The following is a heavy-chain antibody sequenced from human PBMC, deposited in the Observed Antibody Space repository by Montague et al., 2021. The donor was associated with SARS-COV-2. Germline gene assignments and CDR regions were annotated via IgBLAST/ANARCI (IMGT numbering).Heavy chain of an antibody. CDR3: ARLTFPSIASALYFDY. CDR2: IYHTGST. CDR1: GVSISSSTYH. D-gene: IGHD6-13*01. V-gene: IGHV4-39*01. J-gene: IGHJ4*02. Sequence: SETLSLTCAVSGVSISSSTYHWGWIRQPPGKGLEWIGNIYHTGSTYYKSSLKSRVTIFQDTSKNQFSMRLKSLTAADTAVYYCARLTFPSIASALYFDYWGQGTLVTVSS.